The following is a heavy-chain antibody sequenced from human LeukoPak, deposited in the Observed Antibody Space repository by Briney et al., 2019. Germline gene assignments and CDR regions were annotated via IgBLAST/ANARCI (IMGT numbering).Heavy chain of an antibody. Sequence: SETLSLTCTVCGASISSFYWSWIRQPAGKGPEWIGRIYTSGSTDYNPSLRSRVTMSVDTSKNQFSLKLNSGTAADTAVYYWARSFYSNYGDYYYMDVGGKGTTLTLSS. CDR1: GASISSFY. V-gene: IGHV4-4*07. CDR3: ARSFYSNYGDYYYMDV. J-gene: IGHJ6*03. D-gene: IGHD4-11*01. CDR2: IYTSGST.